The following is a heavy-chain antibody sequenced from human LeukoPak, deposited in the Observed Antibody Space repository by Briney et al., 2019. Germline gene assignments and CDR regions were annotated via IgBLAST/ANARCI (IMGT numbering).Heavy chain of an antibody. CDR1: GFSFNLFH. V-gene: IGHV3-21*06. CDR2: ITSSGTYI. J-gene: IGHJ4*01. Sequence: GGSLRLSCAASGFSFNLFHMNWVRQAPGNGLEWVSSITSSGTYITHVESVQGRFTISRDNAKNSLYLQMTSLRVDDTALYYCARASGGWDLDYWGHGTLVTVSS. CDR3: ARASGGWDLDY. D-gene: IGHD1-26*01.